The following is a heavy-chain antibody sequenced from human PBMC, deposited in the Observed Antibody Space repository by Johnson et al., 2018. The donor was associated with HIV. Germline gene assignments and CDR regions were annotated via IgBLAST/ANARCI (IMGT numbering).Heavy chain of an antibody. CDR2: ISYDGSNK. CDR1: GFTFSSYA. Sequence: QVQLVESGGGVVQPGRSLRLSCAASGFTFSSYAMHWVRQAPGKGLEWVAVISYDGSNKYYADSVKGRFTISRDNSKNTLYLQMNSLRAEGTAVYYCASAYSSSHDAFDIWGQGTMVTVSS. CDR3: ASAYSSSHDAFDI. D-gene: IGHD6-13*01. V-gene: IGHV3-30*04. J-gene: IGHJ3*02.